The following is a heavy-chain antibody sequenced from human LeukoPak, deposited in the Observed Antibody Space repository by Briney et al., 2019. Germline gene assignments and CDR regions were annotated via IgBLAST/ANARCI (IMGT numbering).Heavy chain of an antibody. CDR3: ARGRYGTVSRGWFDP. V-gene: IGHV4-59*01. CDR1: GGSISNYY. J-gene: IGHJ5*02. Sequence: PSETLSLTCTVSGGSISNYYWNWIRQPPGKGLEWIGYIYYSGSTYYNPSLRSRVTISVDTSKNQFSLKLSSVTAADTAVYYCARGRYGTVSRGWFDPWGQGTLVTVSS. D-gene: IGHD1-1*01. CDR2: IYYSGST.